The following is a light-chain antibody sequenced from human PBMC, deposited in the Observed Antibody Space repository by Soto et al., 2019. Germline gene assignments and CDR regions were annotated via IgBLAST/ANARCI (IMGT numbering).Light chain of an antibody. CDR1: QSISNY. J-gene: IGKJ1*01. Sequence: DIQMTQSPSSLSASVGDRVTITCRASQSISNYLNWYQQKPGKAPKLLIYAASSLQSGVPSRFSSSGSGTDFTLTISSLQPEDFATYFCQQYNSYSWTFGQGTKLDIK. V-gene: IGKV1-39*01. CDR2: AAS. CDR3: QQYNSYSWT.